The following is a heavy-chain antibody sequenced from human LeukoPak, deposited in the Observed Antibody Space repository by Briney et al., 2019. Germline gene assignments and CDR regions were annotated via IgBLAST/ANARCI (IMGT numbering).Heavy chain of an antibody. D-gene: IGHD3-3*01. Sequence: GGSLRLSCAASGFIFNDYGMTWVRQAPGKGLEWVSGINWSGGSTGYADSVKGRFTISRDNARNSLFLQMNSLRDDDTALYFCARTPDNDFWSGGAYYYYMDFWGKGTMVAVSS. CDR1: GFIFNDYG. CDR3: ARTPDNDFWSGGAYYYYMDF. V-gene: IGHV3-20*04. CDR2: INWSGGST. J-gene: IGHJ6*03.